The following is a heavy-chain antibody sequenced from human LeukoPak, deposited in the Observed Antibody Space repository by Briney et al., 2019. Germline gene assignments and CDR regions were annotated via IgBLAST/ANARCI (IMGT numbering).Heavy chain of an antibody. D-gene: IGHD5-18*01. Sequence: ASVKVSCKASGYTFTGYYIHWVRQAPGQGLERMGWINPNSGGTNSAQKFQGWVTMTRDTSISTAYMELSRLRSDDTAVYYCARDLYRGYSYGYGYWGQGTLVTVSS. V-gene: IGHV1-2*04. CDR3: ARDLYRGYSYGYGY. CDR2: INPNSGGT. CDR1: GYTFTGYY. J-gene: IGHJ4*02.